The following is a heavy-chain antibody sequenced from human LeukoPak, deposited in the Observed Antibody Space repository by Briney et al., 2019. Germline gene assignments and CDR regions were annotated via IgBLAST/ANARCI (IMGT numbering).Heavy chain of an antibody. D-gene: IGHD1-1*01. CDR1: GFTFSSYW. CDR3: AKRWTGTTIGQQDY. Sequence: GGSLRLSCAASGFTFSSYWMSWVRQAPGKGLEWVANIKQDGSEKYYADSVKGRFTISRDNSKNALYLQMNSLRGEDMAVYYCAKRWTGTTIGQQDYWGQGTLVTVSS. J-gene: IGHJ4*02. CDR2: IKQDGSEK. V-gene: IGHV3-7*01.